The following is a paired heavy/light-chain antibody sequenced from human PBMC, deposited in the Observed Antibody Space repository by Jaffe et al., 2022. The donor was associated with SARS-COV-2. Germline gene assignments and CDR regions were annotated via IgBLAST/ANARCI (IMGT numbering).Heavy chain of an antibody. J-gene: IGHJ4*02. Sequence: QVHLQESGPGLVKPSETLSLMCTVSGGSISGFYWSWIRQPPGKGLEWIGYIFYSGSTDLNPSLKSRVTMSVDTSKNQFSLKLNSVTAADTAVYYCVRVFRGHFDYWGQGALVTVSS. CDR1: GGSISGFY. V-gene: IGHV4-59*01. CDR2: IFYSGST. CDR3: VRVFRGHFDY. D-gene: IGHD3-10*01.
Light chain of an antibody. CDR2: GNS. CDR3: QSYDSSLSGYV. V-gene: IGLV1-40*01. J-gene: IGLJ1*01. CDR1: SSNIGAGYD. Sequence: QPVLTQPPSVSGAPGQRVTISCTGSSSNIGAGYDVNWYQQLPGTAPKLLISGNSNRPSGVPDRFSGSKSGTSASLAITGLQAEDEADYYCQSYDSSLSGYVFGTGTRVTVL.